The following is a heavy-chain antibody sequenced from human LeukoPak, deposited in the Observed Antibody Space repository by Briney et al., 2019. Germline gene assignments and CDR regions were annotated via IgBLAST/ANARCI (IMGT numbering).Heavy chain of an antibody. D-gene: IGHD1-26*01. J-gene: IGHJ4*02. Sequence: GGSLRLSCAASGFSFSSYGISWVRQAPGKGLEWVSTINTSGGTTYYADSVKGRFTISRDNSKNTLYLQMNSLRAEDTAVYYCAKGDSGSYLDYWGQGTLVTVSS. V-gene: IGHV3-23*01. CDR1: GFSFSSYG. CDR3: AKGDSGSYLDY. CDR2: INTSGGTT.